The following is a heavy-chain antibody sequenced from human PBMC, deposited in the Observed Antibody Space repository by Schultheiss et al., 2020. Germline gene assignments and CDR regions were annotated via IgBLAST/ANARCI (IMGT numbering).Heavy chain of an antibody. CDR2: ITSSSHLYM. Sequence: GGSLRLSCAASGFPFSSYSMNWVRQAPGKGLEWISSITSSSHLYMYYADSVRGRFTISRDNARNSVFLQMSSLRAEDTGIYYCARDFYDGAYYHRWGPGTLVNGYS. CDR3: ARDFYDGAYYHR. J-gene: IGHJ1*01. D-gene: IGHD2-8*01. V-gene: IGHV3-21*01. CDR1: GFPFSSYS.